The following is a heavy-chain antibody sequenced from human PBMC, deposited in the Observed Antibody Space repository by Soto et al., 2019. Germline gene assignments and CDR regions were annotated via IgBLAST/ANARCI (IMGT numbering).Heavy chain of an antibody. D-gene: IGHD2-21*01. CDR1: GLRFGDYA. Sequence: VQLVESGGALVRPGRSLRLSCVASGLRFGDYAMHWVRQVPGKGLEWVAGISWDSGAVGYEGSVKGRFTISRDNAKNSLYLQMNSLRLEDTALYYCAKDGGQGPRRHSVIAIPYFDYWGQGTPVTVSS. CDR3: AKDGGQGPRRHSVIAIPYFDY. V-gene: IGHV3-9*01. CDR2: ISWDSGAV. J-gene: IGHJ4*02.